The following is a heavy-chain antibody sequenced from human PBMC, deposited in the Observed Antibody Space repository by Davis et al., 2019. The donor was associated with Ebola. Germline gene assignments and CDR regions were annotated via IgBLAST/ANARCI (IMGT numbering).Heavy chain of an antibody. CDR2: INHSGST. D-gene: IGHD3-3*01. CDR3: ARLYDFWSGPGGYYYYYMDV. J-gene: IGHJ6*03. V-gene: IGHV4-34*01. CDR1: GGSFSGYY. Sequence: PSETLSLTCAVYGGSFSGYYWSWIRQPPGKGLEWIGEINHSGSTNYNPSLKSRVTISVDTSKNQFSLKLSSVTAADTAVYYCARLYDFWSGPGGYYYYYMDVWGKGTTVTVSS.